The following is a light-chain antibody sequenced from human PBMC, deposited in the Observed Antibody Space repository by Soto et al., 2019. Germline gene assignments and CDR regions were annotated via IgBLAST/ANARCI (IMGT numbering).Light chain of an antibody. CDR2: RAS. CDR1: QSVSSN. J-gene: IGKJ1*01. CDR3: QQYNNWPLL. Sequence: EIVMTQSPATLSVSPGERATLSCRASQSVSSNLAWYQQKPGQAPRLLIYRASTRATGIPARFSGSGSGTEFTLTISSLQAEDFEVYYCQQYNNWPLLFGQGTKVEIK. V-gene: IGKV3-15*01.